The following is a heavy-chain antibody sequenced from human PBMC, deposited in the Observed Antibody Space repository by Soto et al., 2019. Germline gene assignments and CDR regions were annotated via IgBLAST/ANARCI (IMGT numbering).Heavy chain of an antibody. CDR3: ARGSYCGGGCYSHFDY. CDR1: GGTFSNYP. Sequence: VQLVQSGAEVKKPGSSVKVSSKASGGTFSNYPCIWVRQAPGQGLDWMGGIIPIFGTTDYGQRFQGRVTITADESTNTAYMELSSLRSDDTAVYYCARGSYCGGGCYSHFDYWGQGTLVTVPS. CDR2: IIPIFGTT. J-gene: IGHJ4*02. V-gene: IGHV1-69*01. D-gene: IGHD2-21*02.